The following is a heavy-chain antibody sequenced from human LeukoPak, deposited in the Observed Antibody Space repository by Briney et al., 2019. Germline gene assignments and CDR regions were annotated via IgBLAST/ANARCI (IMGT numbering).Heavy chain of an antibody. D-gene: IGHD6-13*01. CDR3: ARGSRVAADFY. Sequence: SETLSLTCTVSGGSISSGGSYWSWIRQHPGKGLEWIGYIYYSGSTYYNPSLKSRVTISVDTSKNQFSLKLSSVTAADTAVYYCARGSRVAADFYWGQGTLVTVSS. CDR2: IYYSGST. J-gene: IGHJ4*02. V-gene: IGHV4-31*03. CDR1: GGSISSGGSY.